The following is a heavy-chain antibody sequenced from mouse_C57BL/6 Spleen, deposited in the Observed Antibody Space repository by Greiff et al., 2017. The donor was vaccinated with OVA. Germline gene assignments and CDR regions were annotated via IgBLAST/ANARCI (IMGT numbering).Heavy chain of an antibody. V-gene: IGHV1-15*01. J-gene: IGHJ3*01. CDR3: TSKEKLTGVLAY. D-gene: IGHD4-1*01. CDR2: IDPETGGT. Sequence: QVQLQQSGAELVRPGASVTLSCKASGYTFTDYEMHWVKQTPVHGLEWIGAIDPETGGTAYNQKFKGKAILTADKSSSTAYMELRSLTSEDSAVYYCTSKEKLTGVLAYWGQGTLVTVSA. CDR1: GYTFTDYE.